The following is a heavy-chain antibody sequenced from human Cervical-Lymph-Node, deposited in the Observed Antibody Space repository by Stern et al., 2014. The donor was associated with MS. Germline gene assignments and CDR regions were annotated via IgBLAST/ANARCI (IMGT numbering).Heavy chain of an antibody. J-gene: IGHJ4*02. D-gene: IGHD6-19*01. CDR1: GYTFTTYP. Sequence: DQLVESGSELKKPGASVKVSCKASGYTFTTYPMNWVRQAPGQGLEWMGWISTDTGNPTYAQGFTGRFVFSLDTSVSTAYLQISSLKADDTAVYYCARLAYTSAYYGERLHLFDYWGQGTLDAVSS. CDR3: ARLAYTSAYYGERLHLFDY. V-gene: IGHV7-4-1*02. CDR2: ISTDTGNP.